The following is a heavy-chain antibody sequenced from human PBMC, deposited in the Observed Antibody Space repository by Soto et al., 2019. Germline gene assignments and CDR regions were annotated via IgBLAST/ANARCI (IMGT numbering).Heavy chain of an antibody. V-gene: IGHV5-51*01. Sequence: PGESLKISCKGSGYSFTSYWIGWVRQMPGKGLEWMGIIYPGDSDTRYSPSFQGQVTISADKSISTAYLQWSSLKASDTAMYYCATGTTVTTYYHGMDVWGQGTTVTVSS. CDR3: ATGTTVTTYYHGMDV. J-gene: IGHJ6*02. CDR2: IYPGDSDT. D-gene: IGHD4-17*01. CDR1: GYSFTSYW.